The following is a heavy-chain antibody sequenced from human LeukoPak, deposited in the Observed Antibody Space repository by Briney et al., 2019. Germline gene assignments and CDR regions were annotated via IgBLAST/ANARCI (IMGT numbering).Heavy chain of an antibody. V-gene: IGHV3-23*01. CDR2: ITGTGANT. CDR3: TKVRNDYNFYYYIDV. D-gene: IGHD5-24*01. CDR1: GFTFNSYA. J-gene: IGHJ6*03. Sequence: GGSLRLSCAASGFTFNSYAMNWVRQAPGKGLEWVSSITGTGANTYYTDSVKGRFTISRDNSKNTLSLQMSSLRAEDTAVYYCTKVRNDYNFYYYIDVWGKGTTVTVSS.